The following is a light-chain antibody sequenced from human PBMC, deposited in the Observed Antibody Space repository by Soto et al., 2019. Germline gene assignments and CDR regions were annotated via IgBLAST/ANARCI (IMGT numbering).Light chain of an antibody. CDR3: QQRSNWPPA. V-gene: IGKV3-11*01. CDR2: GAS. Sequence: EIVLTQSPATLSLSPGERATLSYRASQSVSSYLTWYQQKPGQAPRLLSYGASNRATGIPARFSGSGSGTDFSLTISSLEPEDFAVYYCQQRSNWPPAFGQGTRLEIK. J-gene: IGKJ5*01. CDR1: QSVSSY.